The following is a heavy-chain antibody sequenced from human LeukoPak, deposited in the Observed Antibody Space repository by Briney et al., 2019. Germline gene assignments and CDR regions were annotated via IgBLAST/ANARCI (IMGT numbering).Heavy chain of an antibody. Sequence: GGSLRLSCTASGLTFSGSAMHWVRQASGKGLEWVGRIRSKANSYATVYAASVKGRFTISRDDSKNTAYLQMNSLKTEDTAVYYCTSGLSVRRSNNTPVDYWGQGTLVTVSS. D-gene: IGHD1-1*01. CDR1: GLTFSGSA. V-gene: IGHV3-73*01. CDR3: TSGLSVRRSNNTPVDY. CDR2: IRSKANSYAT. J-gene: IGHJ4*02.